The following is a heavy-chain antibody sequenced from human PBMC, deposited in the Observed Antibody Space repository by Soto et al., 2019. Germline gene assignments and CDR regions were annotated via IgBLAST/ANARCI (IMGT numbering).Heavy chain of an antibody. J-gene: IGHJ4*02. V-gene: IGHV4-61*01. CDR1: GGSVNSGIYY. CDR2: IYYSGST. Sequence: SETLSLTCTVSGGSVNSGIYYWSWIRQPPGKGLEWIGYIYYSGSTSYNPSLRSRVTISVDTSKNQFSLKLSSVTAADTAVYYCARAYSGSYFDYWGQGTLVTVSS. D-gene: IGHD1-26*01. CDR3: ARAYSGSYFDY.